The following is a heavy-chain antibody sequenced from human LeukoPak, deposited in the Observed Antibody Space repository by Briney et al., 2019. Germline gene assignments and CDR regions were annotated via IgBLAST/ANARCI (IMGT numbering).Heavy chain of an antibody. CDR3: ARDEVRVGGDAFDI. CDR2: IYYSGST. J-gene: IGHJ3*02. D-gene: IGHD3-16*01. Sequence: PPQTLSLTCTVSGGSISSGDYYWSWIRQPPGKGLEWIGYIYYSGSTYYNPSLKSRVTISVDTSKNQFSLKLSSVTAADTAVYYCARDEVRVGGDAFDIWGQGTMVTVSS. CDR1: GGSISSGDYY. V-gene: IGHV4-30-4*08.